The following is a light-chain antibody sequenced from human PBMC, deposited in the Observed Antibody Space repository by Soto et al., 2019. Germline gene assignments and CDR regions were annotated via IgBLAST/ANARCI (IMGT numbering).Light chain of an antibody. V-gene: IGLV1-47*01. CDR2: RNN. CDR3: AAWDDSLSGVV. Sequence: QSVLTQPPSASGTPGQRVTISCSGSSSNIGSNYVYWYQQLPGTAPKLLIYRNNQRPSGVPDRFSGSKSGTSVSLAISGLRSEDEANCYCAAWDDSLSGVVFGGGTQLTVL. J-gene: IGLJ3*02. CDR1: SSNIGSNY.